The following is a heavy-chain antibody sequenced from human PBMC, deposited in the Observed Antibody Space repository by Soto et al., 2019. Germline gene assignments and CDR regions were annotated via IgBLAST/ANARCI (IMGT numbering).Heavy chain of an antibody. D-gene: IGHD4-17*01. CDR2: IKQDGSEK. V-gene: IGHV3-7*01. CDR3: ARDQTTVTSLYYYYGMDV. CDR1: GFTFSSYW. Sequence: GGSLRLSCAASGFTFSSYWMSWVRQAPGKGLEWVANIKQDGSEKYYVDSVKGRFTISRDNAKNSLYLQMNSLRAEDTAVYYCARDQTTVTSLYYYYGMDVWGQGTTVTLSS. J-gene: IGHJ6*02.